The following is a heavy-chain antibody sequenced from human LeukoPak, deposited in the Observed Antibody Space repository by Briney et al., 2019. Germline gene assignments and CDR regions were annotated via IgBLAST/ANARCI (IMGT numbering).Heavy chain of an antibody. CDR2: VFYSGNT. J-gene: IGHJ4*02. CDR1: GGSISSYY. D-gene: IGHD6-6*01. V-gene: IGHV4-59*12. CDR3: ARDPVYSSSLADY. Sequence: SETLSLTCTVSGGSISSYYWSWIRQPPGKGLEWIGHVFYSGNTYYNPSLKSRVTMSIDTSRNQFSLQLRSMTAADTAVYYCARDPVYSSSLADYWGQGTLVIVSS.